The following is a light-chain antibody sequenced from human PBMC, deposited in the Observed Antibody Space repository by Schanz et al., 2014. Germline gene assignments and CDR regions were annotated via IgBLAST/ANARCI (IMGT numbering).Light chain of an antibody. CDR1: SSGVGGYDF. CDR3: CSYAGNNWV. J-gene: IGLJ3*02. V-gene: IGLV2-11*01. CDR2: DVN. Sequence: QSALTQPRSVSGSPGQSVTISCTGTSSGVGGYDFVSWYQQHPGKAPKLMIYDVNKRPSGVPVRFSGSRSGNTASLTISGLQAEDESDYYCCSYAGNNWVFGGGTKLTVL.